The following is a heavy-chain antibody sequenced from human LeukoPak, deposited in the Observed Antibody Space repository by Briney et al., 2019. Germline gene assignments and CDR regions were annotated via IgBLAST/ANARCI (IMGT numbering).Heavy chain of an antibody. CDR2: IYHTGTT. J-gene: IGHJ3*02. CDR3: ASTRGSFTVSGGAFDI. Sequence: SQTLSLTCTVSGDSISSGGYYWSWVRQHPGKGLECIGYIYHTGTTYYNPSLESRVTISVDTSRNQFSLKLSSVTAADTAVYYCASTRGSFTVSGGAFDIWGQGTMVTVSS. V-gene: IGHV4-31*03. CDR1: GDSISSGGYY. D-gene: IGHD4-17*01.